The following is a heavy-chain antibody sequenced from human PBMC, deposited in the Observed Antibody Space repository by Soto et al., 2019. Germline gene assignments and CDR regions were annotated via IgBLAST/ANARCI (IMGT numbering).Heavy chain of an antibody. CDR3: ARLTIRTLDP. CDR1: GYSFTSYW. J-gene: IGHJ5*02. CDR2: IYPGDSDT. V-gene: IGHV5-51*01. Sequence: PVESLKISCKGSGYSFTSYWICCLRQMPGKVLEWMGIIYPGDSDTRYSPSFQGQVTISADKSISTAYLQWSSLKASDTAMYYCARLTIRTLDPWGQGTLVTVSS. D-gene: IGHD3-9*01.